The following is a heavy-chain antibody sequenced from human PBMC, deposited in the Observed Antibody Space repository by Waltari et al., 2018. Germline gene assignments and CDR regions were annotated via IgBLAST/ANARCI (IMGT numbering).Heavy chain of an antibody. CDR1: GGSISSSSYY. J-gene: IGHJ4*02. D-gene: IGHD4-17*01. CDR3: ARDLQYGDYGGDY. V-gene: IGHV4-39*07. Sequence: QLQLQESGPGLVKPSETLSLTCTVSGGSISSSSYYWGWTRQPPGKGLEWIGSIYYSGSTYYNPSLKSRVTISVDTSKNQFSLKLSSVTAADTAVYYCARDLQYGDYGGDYWGQGTLVTVSS. CDR2: IYYSGST.